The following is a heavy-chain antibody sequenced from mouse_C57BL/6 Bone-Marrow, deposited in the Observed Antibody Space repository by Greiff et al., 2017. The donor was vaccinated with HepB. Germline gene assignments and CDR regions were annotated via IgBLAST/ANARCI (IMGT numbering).Heavy chain of an antibody. CDR3: ASAGSSYHWYFDV. D-gene: IGHD1-1*01. V-gene: IGHV1-55*01. J-gene: IGHJ1*03. CDR2: IYPGSGST. Sequence: QVQLQQPGAELVKPGASVKMSCKASGYTFTSYWITWVKQRPGQGLEWIGDIYPGSGSTNYNEKFKSKATLTVDTSSSTASMQLSSLTSEDSAVYYCASAGSSYHWYFDVWGTGTTVPVSS. CDR1: GYTFTSYW.